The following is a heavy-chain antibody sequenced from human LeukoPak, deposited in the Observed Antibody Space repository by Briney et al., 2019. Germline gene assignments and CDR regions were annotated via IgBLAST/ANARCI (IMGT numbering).Heavy chain of an antibody. CDR3: AKGGYHLDY. D-gene: IGHD5-18*01. CDR2: ISYDGSNK. Sequence: GGSLRLSCAASGFTFSSYGMHWVRQAPGKGLEWVAVISYDGSNKYYADSVKGRFAISRDNSKNTLYLQMNSLRAEDTAVYYCAKGGYHLDYWGQGTLVTVSS. V-gene: IGHV3-30*18. CDR1: GFTFSSYG. J-gene: IGHJ4*02.